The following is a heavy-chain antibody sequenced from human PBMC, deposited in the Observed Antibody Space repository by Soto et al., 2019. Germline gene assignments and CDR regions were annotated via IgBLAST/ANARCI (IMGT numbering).Heavy chain of an antibody. D-gene: IGHD5-12*01. CDR1: GFTFSSYS. CDR3: ARKWPGEDIVATTSPPYYYYYYMDV. V-gene: IGHV3-21*01. CDR2: ISSSSSYI. Sequence: GGSLRLSCAASGFTFSSYSMNWVRQAPGKGLEWVSSISSSSSYIYYADSVKGRFTISRDNAKNSLYLQMNSLRAEDTAVYYCARKWPGEDIVATTSPPYYYYYYMDVWGKGTTVTVSS. J-gene: IGHJ6*03.